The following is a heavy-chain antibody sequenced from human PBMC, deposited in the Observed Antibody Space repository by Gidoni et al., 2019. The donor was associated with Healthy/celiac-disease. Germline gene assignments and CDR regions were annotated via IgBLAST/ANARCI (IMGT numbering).Heavy chain of an antibody. CDR2: ISYDGSNK. J-gene: IGHJ6*03. CDR3: ARPPGQQLVPKVYYYYYYYMDV. D-gene: IGHD6-13*01. Sequence: QVQLVESGGGVVQPGRSLRLSCAASGFTFSSSAMPWVRQAPGKGLEWVAVISYDGSNKYYADSVKGRFTISRDNSKNMLYLQMNSLRAEDTAVYYCARPPGQQLVPKVYYYYYYYMDVWGKGTTVTVSS. CDR1: GFTFSSSA. V-gene: IGHV3-30*04.